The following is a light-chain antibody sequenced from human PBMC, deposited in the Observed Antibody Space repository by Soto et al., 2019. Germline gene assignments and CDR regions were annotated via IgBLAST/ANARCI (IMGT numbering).Light chain of an antibody. V-gene: IGKV1D-13*01. CDR3: QQFNNYPRT. CDR2: DVS. Sequence: AIQLTQSPSSLSASVGDRVTITCRASQGISSALAWHQQKPGKAPKLLIYDVSSLERGVPSRFSGSGSGTDFTLTISSLQSEDFATYYGQQFNNYPRTFGQGTKVEIK. CDR1: QGISSA. J-gene: IGKJ1*01.